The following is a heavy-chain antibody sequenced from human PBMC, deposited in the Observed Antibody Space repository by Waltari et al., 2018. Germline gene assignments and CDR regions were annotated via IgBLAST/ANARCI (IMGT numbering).Heavy chain of an antibody. D-gene: IGHD3-16*01. Sequence: QVQLVESGGGVVQPGRSLRLSCAASGFTFSSYGMHWVRQAPGKGLEWVAGRWYDGSKKYYADSVKGRFNISRDNSKNTLYLQMNSLRAEDTAMYYCAKEGTYALGYYYYMDVWGKGTTVTVSS. V-gene: IGHV3-30*18. CDR1: GFTFSSYG. CDR2: RWYDGSKK. J-gene: IGHJ6*03. CDR3: AKEGTYALGYYYYMDV.